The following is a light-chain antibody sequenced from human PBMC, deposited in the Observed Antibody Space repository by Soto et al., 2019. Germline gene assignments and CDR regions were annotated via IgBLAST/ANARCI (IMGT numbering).Light chain of an antibody. CDR1: SSDVGGYNF. CDR2: DVT. Sequence: QSALTQPRSVSGSPGQSVTISCTGTSSDVGGYNFVSWYQHHPGKAPKLIIYDVTKRPSGVPDRFSGSRSGNTASLTISGLQVEDEADYYCCSYAGSYTWVFGGGTKLTVL. J-gene: IGLJ3*02. V-gene: IGLV2-11*01. CDR3: CSYAGSYTWV.